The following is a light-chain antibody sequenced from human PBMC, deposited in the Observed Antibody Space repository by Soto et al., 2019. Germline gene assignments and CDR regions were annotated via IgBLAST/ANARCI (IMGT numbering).Light chain of an antibody. CDR1: QSISSW. CDR2: DAS. CDR3: QQYNSYWT. V-gene: IGKV1-5*01. J-gene: IGKJ1*01. Sequence: KQMSLSLSTLSAPVEDRVTITCRASQSISSWLAWYQQKPGKAPKLLIYDASSLESGVPSRFSGSGSGTEFTLTISSLQPDDFATYYCQQYNSYWTFGEGSNVDI.